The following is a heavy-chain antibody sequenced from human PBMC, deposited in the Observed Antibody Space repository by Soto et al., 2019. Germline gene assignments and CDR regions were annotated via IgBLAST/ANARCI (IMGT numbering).Heavy chain of an antibody. CDR3: ARDGKLFGVVISHDY. V-gene: IGHV6-1*01. J-gene: IGHJ4*02. Sequence: SQTLSLTCAISGDSVSSNGAAWNWIRQSPSRGLEWLGRTYYRSKWYNDYAVSVKSRITINPDTSKNQFSLQLNSVTPEDTAVYYCARDGKLFGVVISHDYWCQGNLVTVSS. CDR2: TYYRSKWYN. D-gene: IGHD3-3*01. CDR1: GDSVSSNGAA.